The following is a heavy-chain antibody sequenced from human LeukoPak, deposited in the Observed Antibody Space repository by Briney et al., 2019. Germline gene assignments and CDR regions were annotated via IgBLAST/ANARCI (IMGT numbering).Heavy chain of an antibody. CDR2: INHSGST. Sequence: SETLSLTCAVYGGSFSGYYWSWIRQPPGKGLEWIGEINHSGSTNYNPSLKSRVTISVDTSKNQFSLKLSSVTAADTAVYYCARQKYSYCSFFYYRGQGNPVTLSS. V-gene: IGHV4-34*01. CDR1: GGSFSGYY. J-gene: IGHJ4*02. CDR3: ARQKYSYCSFFYY. D-gene: IGHD5-18*01.